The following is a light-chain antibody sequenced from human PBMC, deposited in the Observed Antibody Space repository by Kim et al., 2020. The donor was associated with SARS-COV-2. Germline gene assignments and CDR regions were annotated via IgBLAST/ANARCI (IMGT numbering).Light chain of an antibody. Sequence: SIGDKVTITCRASQNANTWLSWYQRKPGKAPKILIYAASTLESGVPSRFSGRGAGTQFTLTISSLQPDDVATYYCQQYNADSPRTFGQGTKVDIK. CDR3: QQYNADSPRT. CDR1: QNANTW. J-gene: IGKJ1*01. CDR2: AAS. V-gene: IGKV1-5*03.